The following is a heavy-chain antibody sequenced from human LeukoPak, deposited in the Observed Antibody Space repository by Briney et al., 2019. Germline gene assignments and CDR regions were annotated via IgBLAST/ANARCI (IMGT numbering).Heavy chain of an antibody. CDR1: GYSFTSYW. CDR3: ARHPMETAMVTNWFDP. J-gene: IGHJ5*02. D-gene: IGHD5-18*01. CDR2: IYPGDSDT. V-gene: IGHV5-51*01. Sequence: HGESLKISCKGSGYSFTSYWIGWVRQMPGKGLEWMGIIYPGDSDTRYSPSFQGQVTISADKSISTAYLQWSSLKASDTAMYYCARHPMETAMVTNWFDPWGQGTLVTVSS.